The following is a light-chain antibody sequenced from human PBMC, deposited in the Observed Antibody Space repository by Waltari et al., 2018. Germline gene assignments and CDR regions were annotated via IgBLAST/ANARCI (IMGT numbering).Light chain of an antibody. CDR3: VLYMGSGIRV. CDR2: STN. Sequence: QTVVTQEPSFSVSPGGTVSLTCALSSGSVSTTYSPSWYQQTRGQAPRTLIFSTNIRSSGVPDRFSGSILGNKAALTITGAQADDESDYYCVLYMGSGIRVFGGGTKLTVL. V-gene: IGLV8-61*01. CDR1: SGSVSTTYS. J-gene: IGLJ3*02.